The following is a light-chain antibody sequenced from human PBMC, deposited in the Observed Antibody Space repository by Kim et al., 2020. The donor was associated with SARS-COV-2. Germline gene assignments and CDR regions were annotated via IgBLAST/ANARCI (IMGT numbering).Light chain of an antibody. V-gene: IGKV1-9*01. J-gene: IGKJ4*01. Sequence: ASLGDRVTITCRASQGISSYLAWYQQKPGKAPRLLIYAASTLQSGVPSRFSGSESGSEFTLTISSLQPEDFATYYCQQIYDYPLTFGGGTRVEIK. CDR1: QGISSY. CDR2: AAS. CDR3: QQIYDYPLT.